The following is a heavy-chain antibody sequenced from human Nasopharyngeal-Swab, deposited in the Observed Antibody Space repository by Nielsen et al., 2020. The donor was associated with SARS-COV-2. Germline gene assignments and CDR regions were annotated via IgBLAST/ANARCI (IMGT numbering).Heavy chain of an antibody. V-gene: IGHV4-4*07. J-gene: IGHJ4*02. D-gene: IGHD3-10*01. CDR2: IYTSGST. CDR3: ARDWGERIFDY. Sequence: SETLSLTCTVSGGSISSYSWSWIRQPAGKGLEWIGRIYTSGSTYYNPSLKSRVTVSVDTSKNQFSLQLSSVTAADPAVYYCARDWGERIFDYWGQGTLVTVSS. CDR1: GGSISSYS.